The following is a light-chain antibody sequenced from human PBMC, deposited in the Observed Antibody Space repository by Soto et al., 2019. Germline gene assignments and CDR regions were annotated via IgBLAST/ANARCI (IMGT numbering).Light chain of an antibody. J-gene: IGKJ2*01. Sequence: EIVMTQSPATLSVSPGERATLSCRASQSVSSNLAWYQQKPGQAPRLLIYGASTRATGIPARFSGSGSGTELTLTVSSLQSEYFAVYYCHQYNNWPPYTFGQGTNLEIK. V-gene: IGKV3-15*01. CDR2: GAS. CDR1: QSVSSN. CDR3: HQYNNWPPYT.